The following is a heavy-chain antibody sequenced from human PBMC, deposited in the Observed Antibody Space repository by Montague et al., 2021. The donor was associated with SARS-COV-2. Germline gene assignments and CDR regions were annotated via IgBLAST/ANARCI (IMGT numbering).Heavy chain of an antibody. D-gene: IGHD3-10*01. Sequence: SETLSLTCAVYGGSFSGYYWAWIRQPPGKGLEWIGSVDYSGLTFYNPSLESRVTISVDTSKKQFSLKVSSVTAADTAVYYCAKDGEALAWGTFDIWGQGTMVTVSS. J-gene: IGHJ3*02. V-gene: IGHV4-34*01. CDR2: VDYSGLT. CDR1: GGSFSGYY. CDR3: AKDGEALAWGTFDI.